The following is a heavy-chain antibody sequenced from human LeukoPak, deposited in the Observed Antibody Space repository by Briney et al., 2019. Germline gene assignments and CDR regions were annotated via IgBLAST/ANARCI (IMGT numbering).Heavy chain of an antibody. CDR3: ARAPKYYYGSGPFDY. Sequence: SETLSLTCAVSGGSISSGGYSWSWIRQPPGKGLEWIGYIYHSGSTYYNPSLKSRVTISVDRPKNQFSLKLSSVTAADTAVYYCARAPKYYYGSGPFDYWGQGTLVTVSS. CDR1: GGSISSGGYS. J-gene: IGHJ4*02. D-gene: IGHD3-10*01. CDR2: IYHSGST. V-gene: IGHV4-30-2*01.